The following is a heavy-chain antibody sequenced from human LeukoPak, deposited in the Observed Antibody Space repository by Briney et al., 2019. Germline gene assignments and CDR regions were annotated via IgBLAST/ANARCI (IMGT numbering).Heavy chain of an antibody. D-gene: IGHD3-22*01. CDR2: VFSGGAT. CDR1: NDPINSYF. V-gene: IGHV4-59*03. J-gene: IGHJ4*02. CDR3: AKRNSDYYYYFDY. Sequence: SETLSLTCTVSNDPINSYFWSWVRQPPGKALEWIAFVFSGGATHYNPSLKTRVTISLDKSKSQFSLEMNSVTAADTAHYYCAKRNSDYYYYFDYWGQGTVVTVSS.